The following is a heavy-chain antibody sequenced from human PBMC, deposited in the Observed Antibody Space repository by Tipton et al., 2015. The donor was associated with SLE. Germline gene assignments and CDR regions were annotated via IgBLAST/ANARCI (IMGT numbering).Heavy chain of an antibody. CDR1: GGSFSGYY. Sequence: TLSFTCAVYGGSFSGYYWSWIRQPPGKGLEWIGEINHSGSTNYNPSLKSRVTISVDTSKNQFSLKLSSVTAADTAVYYCARRAAAGLRHWGQGTLVTVSS. D-gene: IGHD6-13*01. CDR3: ARRAAAGLRH. CDR2: INHSGST. V-gene: IGHV4-34*01. J-gene: IGHJ1*01.